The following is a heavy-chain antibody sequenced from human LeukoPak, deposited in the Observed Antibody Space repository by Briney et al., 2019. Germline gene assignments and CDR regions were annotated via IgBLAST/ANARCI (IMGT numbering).Heavy chain of an antibody. Sequence: GGALRLSCAASGFTFSSYSMNWVRQAPGKGRDWVSSISNSSSYIYYADSVKGRFTISRDNAKNSLYLQMTTLRAEDTAVYYWARDRGGSYSAIDYWGQGTLVTVSS. V-gene: IGHV3-21*01. D-gene: IGHD2-15*01. J-gene: IGHJ4*02. CDR3: ARDRGGSYSAIDY. CDR2: ISNSSSYI. CDR1: GFTFSSYS.